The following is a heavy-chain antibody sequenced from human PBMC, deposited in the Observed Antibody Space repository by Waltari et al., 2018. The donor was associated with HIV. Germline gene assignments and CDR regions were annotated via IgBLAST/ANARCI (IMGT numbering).Heavy chain of an antibody. V-gene: IGHV4-61*02. CDR1: GGSISNGSYY. J-gene: IGHJ6*02. D-gene: IGHD5-12*01. CDR2: IYSSGNT. Sequence: QVQLQESGPGLVKPSQTLSLTCTVSGGSISNGSYYWNWIRQPAGKGLEWIGRIYSSGNTHYHPSLKSRVTISVDTSKNQFSLKLSSVTAADTAVYYCARGRFEGYILYYYYGMDVWGQGTTVSVSS. CDR3: ARGRFEGYILYYYYGMDV.